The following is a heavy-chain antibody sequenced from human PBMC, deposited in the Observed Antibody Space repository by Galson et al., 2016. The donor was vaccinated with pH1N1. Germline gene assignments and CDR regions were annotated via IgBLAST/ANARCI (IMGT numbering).Heavy chain of an antibody. CDR2: IYYSGST. CDR1: SGSLSSYY. Sequence: ETLSLTCTVSSGSLSSYYWSWIRQPPGKGLEWIGYIYYSGSTNYNPSLKSRVTISVDTSKNQFSLKLSSVTAADTAVYYCARFWHLGELGSWFDNWGQGTLVTVSS. V-gene: IGHV4-59*01. CDR3: ARFWHLGELGSWFDN. D-gene: IGHD3-16*01. J-gene: IGHJ4*02.